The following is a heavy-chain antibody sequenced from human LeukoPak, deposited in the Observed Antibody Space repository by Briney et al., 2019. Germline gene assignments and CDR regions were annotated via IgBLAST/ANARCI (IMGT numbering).Heavy chain of an antibody. V-gene: IGHV3-48*01. CDR2: ISSSSSTI. D-gene: IGHD3-3*01. Sequence: PGGSLRLSCAASGFTFSSYSMNWVRQAPGKGLEWVSYISSSSSTIYYADSVKGRFTISRDNAKNSLYLQMNSLRAEGTAVYYCARAIFGVVMAYYYYYMDVWGKGTTVTVSS. CDR3: ARAIFGVVMAYYYYYMDV. CDR1: GFTFSSYS. J-gene: IGHJ6*03.